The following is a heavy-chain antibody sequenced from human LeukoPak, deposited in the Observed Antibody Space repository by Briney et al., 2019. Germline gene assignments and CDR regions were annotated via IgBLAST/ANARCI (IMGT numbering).Heavy chain of an antibody. CDR2: ISGSSGTI. V-gene: IGHV3-48*01. J-gene: IGHJ6*03. CDR1: GFTFSSYS. D-gene: IGHD3-16*01. Sequence: TGGSLTLSCSASGFTFSSYSMNWLRQAPGKGLEWVSYISGSSGTIYYADSVKGRFTISRDNAKSSLYLQMNSLRAEDTAVYYCAKRSEFGVLYYMDVWGKGTTVTVSS. CDR3: AKRSEFGVLYYMDV.